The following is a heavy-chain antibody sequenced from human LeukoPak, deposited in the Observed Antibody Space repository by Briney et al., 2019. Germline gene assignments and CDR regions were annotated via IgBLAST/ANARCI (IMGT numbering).Heavy chain of an antibody. D-gene: IGHD2-15*01. CDR1: GFTFSQFA. CDR2: IRYDGSNK. Sequence: PGGSLRLSCAASGFTFSQFAVHWVRQAPGKGLEWVAFIRYDGSNKYYADSVKGRFTISRDNSKNTLYLQMNSLRVEDTAVYYCAKDRCSGASCYYLDYWGQGTLVTVSS. J-gene: IGHJ4*02. CDR3: AKDRCSGASCYYLDY. V-gene: IGHV3-30*02.